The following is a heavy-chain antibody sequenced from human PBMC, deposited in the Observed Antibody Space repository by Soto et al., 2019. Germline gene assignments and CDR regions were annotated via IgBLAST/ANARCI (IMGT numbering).Heavy chain of an antibody. CDR3: ARVKMVRGVTPHYYYGMDV. CDR1: GGSISSYY. V-gene: IGHV4-59*13. J-gene: IGHJ6*02. D-gene: IGHD3-10*01. Sequence: SETLSLTCTVSGGSISSYYWSWIRQPPGKGLEWTGYIYYSGSTNYNPSLKSRVTISVDTSKNQFSLKLSSVTAADTAVYYCARVKMVRGVTPHYYYGMDVWGQGTTVTVSS. CDR2: IYYSGST.